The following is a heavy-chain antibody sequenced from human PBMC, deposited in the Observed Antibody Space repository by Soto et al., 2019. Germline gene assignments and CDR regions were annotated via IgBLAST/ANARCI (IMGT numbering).Heavy chain of an antibody. V-gene: IGHV3-23*01. CDR1: GFTFSSYA. CDR2: ISGSGGST. J-gene: IGHJ6*03. CDR3: SKDQTVTPVYYYYYYYRDV. Sequence: EVQLLESGGGLVQPGGSLRLSCAASGFTFSSYAMSWVRQAPGKGLEWVSAISGSGGSTYYADSVKGRFTISRDNSKNTLYLQMNSLIAEDTAVYYCSKDQTVTPVYYYYYYYRDVWGKGTTVTVSS. D-gene: IGHD4-17*01.